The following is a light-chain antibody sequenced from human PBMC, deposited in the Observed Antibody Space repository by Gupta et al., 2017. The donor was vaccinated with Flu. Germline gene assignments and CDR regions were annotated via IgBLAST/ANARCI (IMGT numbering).Light chain of an antibody. CDR2: STT. CDR3: LLYYGGTHVL. Sequence: TVTITCASSTGAVTTANFPNWFQQKPGQPPRTLIYSTTNKHAGTPARFSGSLLGGKAALTVSGVQPEDEADYYCLLYYGGTHVLLGGGTKLTVL. J-gene: IGLJ2*01. V-gene: IGLV7-43*01. CDR1: TGAVTTANF.